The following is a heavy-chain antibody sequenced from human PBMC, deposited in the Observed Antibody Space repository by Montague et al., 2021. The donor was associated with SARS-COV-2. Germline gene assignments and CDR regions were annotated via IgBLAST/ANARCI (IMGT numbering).Heavy chain of an antibody. Sequence: SETLSLTCAVYGGSFSGYYWNWIRQPPGEGLEWIGEINHSGSTNYNPSLKSRVTMSVDTSKNQFSLKLSSATAADTAVYYCARGARQGYGFRLGSFDYWGQGTLVTVSS. D-gene: IGHD3-10*01. CDR3: ARGARQGYGFRLGSFDY. CDR1: GGSFSGYY. CDR2: INHSGST. V-gene: IGHV4-34*01. J-gene: IGHJ4*02.